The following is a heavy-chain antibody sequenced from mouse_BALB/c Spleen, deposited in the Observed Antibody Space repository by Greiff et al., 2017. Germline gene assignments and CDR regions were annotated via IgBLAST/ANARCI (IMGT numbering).Heavy chain of an antibody. D-gene: IGHD1-1*01. Sequence: EVQGVESGPGLVKPSQSLSLTCTVTGYSITSDYAWNWIRQFPGNKLEWMGYISYSGSTSYNPSLKSRISITRDTSKNQFFLQLNSVTTEDTATYYCARGYYGSSSYYYAMDYWGQGTSVTVSS. J-gene: IGHJ4*01. V-gene: IGHV3-2*02. CDR3: ARGYYGSSSYYYAMDY. CDR1: GYSITSDYA. CDR2: ISYSGST.